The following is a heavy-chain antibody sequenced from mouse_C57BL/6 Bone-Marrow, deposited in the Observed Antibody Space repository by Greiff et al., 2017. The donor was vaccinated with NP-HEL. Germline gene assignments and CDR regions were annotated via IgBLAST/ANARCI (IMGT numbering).Heavy chain of an antibody. J-gene: IGHJ1*03. CDR2: INPYNGDT. V-gene: IGHV1-20*01. D-gene: IGHD1-1*01. CDR3: ARSYYYGSSYHDWYFDV. CDR1: GYSFTGYF. Sequence: EVKVVESGPELVKPGDSVKISCKASGYSFTGYFMNWVMQSHGKSLEWIGRINPYNGDTFYNQKFKGKATLTVDKSSSTAHMELRSLTSEDSAVYYCARSYYYGSSYHDWYFDVWGTGTTVTVSS.